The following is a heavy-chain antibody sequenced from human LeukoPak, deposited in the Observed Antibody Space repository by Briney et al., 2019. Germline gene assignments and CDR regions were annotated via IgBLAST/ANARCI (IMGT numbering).Heavy chain of an antibody. CDR1: GFTFSSYT. CDR3: AKDPVTMVRGVKGYFDY. J-gene: IGHJ4*02. Sequence: GGSLRLSCAASGFTFSSYTMNWVRQAPGKGLEWVSSISSSSSHIYYADSVKGRFTISRDNSKNTLYLQMNSLRAEDTAVYYCAKDPVTMVRGVKGYFDYWGQGTLVTVSS. CDR2: ISSSSSHI. D-gene: IGHD3-10*01. V-gene: IGHV3-21*01.